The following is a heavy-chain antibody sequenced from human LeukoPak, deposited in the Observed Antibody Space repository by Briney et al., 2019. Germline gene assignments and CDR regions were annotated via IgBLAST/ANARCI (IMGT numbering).Heavy chain of an antibody. CDR3: ARAVITFGGVVAKGFDC. D-gene: IGHD3-16*02. Sequence: SETLSLTCTVSGGSFSSYYWSWIRQPPGKGLEWIGYIYYSGSTDYNPSLKSRVTIPVDTSKNQFSLNLSSVTAADTAVYYCARAVITFGGVVAKGFDCWGQGTLVTVSS. V-gene: IGHV4-59*01. CDR1: GGSFSSYY. CDR2: IYYSGST. J-gene: IGHJ4*02.